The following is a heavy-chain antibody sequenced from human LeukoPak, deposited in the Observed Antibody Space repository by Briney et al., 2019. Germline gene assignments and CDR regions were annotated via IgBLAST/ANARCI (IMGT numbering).Heavy chain of an antibody. J-gene: IGHJ5*02. CDR1: GGSISSGGYS. Sequence: PSETLSLTCAVSGGSISSGGYSWSWIRQPPGKGLEWIGYIYHSGSTYYNPSLKSRVTISVDRSKNRFSLKLSSVTAADTAVYYCARAGGDYTDWFDPWGQGTLVTVSS. CDR3: ARAGGDYTDWFDP. CDR2: IYHSGST. D-gene: IGHD4-17*01. V-gene: IGHV4-30-2*01.